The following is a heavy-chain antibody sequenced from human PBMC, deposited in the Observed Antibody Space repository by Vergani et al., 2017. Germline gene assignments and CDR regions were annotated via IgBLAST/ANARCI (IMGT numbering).Heavy chain of an antibody. J-gene: IGHJ6*02. D-gene: IGHD3-10*01. V-gene: IGHV1-46*03. CDR2: INPSDGSA. CDR3: TRAAAYGSVNTYNYYCMDV. Sequence: QAQLVQSGAEVKKPGASVKVSCRAPGHTFSNYYMYWVRQAPGLGLEWMGIINPSDGSASYAQKFQGRVTLTRDTSTSTVYMNLRSLRSEDTAVYYCTRAAAYGSVNTYNYYCMDVLGQGTTVTVSS. CDR1: GHTFSNYY.